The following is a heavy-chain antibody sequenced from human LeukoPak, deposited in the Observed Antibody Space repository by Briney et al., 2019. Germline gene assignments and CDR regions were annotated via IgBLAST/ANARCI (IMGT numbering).Heavy chain of an antibody. D-gene: IGHD3-10*01. V-gene: IGHV1-69*13. Sequence: SVKVSCKASGGTFSSYAISWVRQAPGQGLEWMGGTIPIFGTANYAQKFQGRGTITADESTSTAYMELSSLRSEDTAVYYCARGADYYGSGSYYTFDYWGQGTLVTVSS. CDR3: ARGADYYGSGSYYTFDY. CDR2: TIPIFGTA. CDR1: GGTFSSYA. J-gene: IGHJ4*02.